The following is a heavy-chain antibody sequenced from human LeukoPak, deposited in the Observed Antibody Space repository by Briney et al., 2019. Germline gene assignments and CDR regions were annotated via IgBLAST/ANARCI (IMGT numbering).Heavy chain of an antibody. J-gene: IGHJ5*02. V-gene: IGHV1-69-2*01. CDR1: GYTFTDYY. CDR2: VDPEDGET. Sequence: ASVKVSCKVSGYTFTDYYMHWVQHAPGKGLEWMGLVDPEDGETMYAEKFQVRVTITADASTDTAYMELSSLRSEDTAVYYCATGRFDPWGQGTLVTVSS. CDR3: ATGRFDP.